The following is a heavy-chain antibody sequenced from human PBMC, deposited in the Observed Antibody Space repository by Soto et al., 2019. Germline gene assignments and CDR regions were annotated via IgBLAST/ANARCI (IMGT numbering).Heavy chain of an antibody. Sequence: SVKVSFKASGGTFSSYAISWVRQAPGQGLEWMGGIIPIFGTANYAQKFQGRVTITADESTSTAYMELSSLRSEDTAVYYCARGADYYDSSGPDYWGQGTLVTAPQ. V-gene: IGHV1-69*13. J-gene: IGHJ4*02. CDR3: ARGADYYDSSGPDY. CDR2: IIPIFGTA. CDR1: GGTFSSYA. D-gene: IGHD3-22*01.